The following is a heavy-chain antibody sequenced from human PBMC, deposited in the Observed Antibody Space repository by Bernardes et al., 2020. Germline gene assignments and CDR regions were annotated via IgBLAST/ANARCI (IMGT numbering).Heavy chain of an antibody. J-gene: IGHJ4*02. V-gene: IGHV3-21*01. CDR1: GFTFSSYA. CDR3: ARDRYSSGSVFDY. D-gene: IGHD6-25*01. Sequence: GGSLRLSCSASGFTFSSYAMHWVRQAPGKGLEWVSSISSTSRYIYYADSMKGRFTISRDNAKNSLFLQMNSLRAEDTAVYYCARDRYSSGSVFDYWGQGTLVTVSS. CDR2: ISSTSRYI.